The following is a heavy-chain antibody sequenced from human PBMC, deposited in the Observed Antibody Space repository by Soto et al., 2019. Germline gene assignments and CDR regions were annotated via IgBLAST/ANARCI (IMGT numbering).Heavy chain of an antibody. V-gene: IGHV3-73*01. Sequence: GWSLRLSCAASGFTFSGSAMHWVRQASGKGLEWVGRIRSKANSYATAYAASVKGRFTISRDDSKNTAYLQMNSLKTEDTAVYYCTRHEAYYDSSGYYFDAFDIWGQGTMVTVSS. D-gene: IGHD3-22*01. CDR3: TRHEAYYDSSGYYFDAFDI. CDR2: IRSKANSYAT. J-gene: IGHJ3*02. CDR1: GFTFSGSA.